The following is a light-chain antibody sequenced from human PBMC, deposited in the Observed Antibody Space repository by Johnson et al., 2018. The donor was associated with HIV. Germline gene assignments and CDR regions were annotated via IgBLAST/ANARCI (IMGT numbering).Light chain of an antibody. J-gene: IGLJ1*01. V-gene: IGLV1-51*01. CDR2: DNN. CDR3: GTWNSSLSAHDYV. CDR1: SSSIGNNY. Sequence: HSVLTQPPSVSAAPGQKVTISCSGSSSSIGNNYVSWYQQLPGTAPKLLIYDNNKRPSGIPDRFSGSKSGTSATLGLTGLQTGDEADYYCGTWNSSLSAHDYVFGTGTKVTVL.